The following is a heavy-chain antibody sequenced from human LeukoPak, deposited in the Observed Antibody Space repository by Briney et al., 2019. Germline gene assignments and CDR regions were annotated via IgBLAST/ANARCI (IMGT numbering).Heavy chain of an antibody. V-gene: IGHV4-59*12. CDR1: GGSISSYY. D-gene: IGHD3-10*01. J-gene: IGHJ4*02. Sequence: SETLSLTCTVSGGSISSYYWSWIRQPPGKGLEWIGYIYYSGSTNYNPSLKSRVTISVDTSKNQFSLKLSSVTAADTAVYYCARARPDMVRGVIRSTDFDYWGQGTLVTVSS. CDR3: ARARPDMVRGVIRSTDFDY. CDR2: IYYSGST.